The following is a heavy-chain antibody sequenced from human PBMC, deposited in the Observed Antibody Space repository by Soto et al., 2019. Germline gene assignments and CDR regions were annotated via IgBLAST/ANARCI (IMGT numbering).Heavy chain of an antibody. D-gene: IGHD3-16*02. Sequence: LSPSYGGSGIKCSSRWMPWLRQAPGKGLVWVSRINTDGTTTTYADSVKGRFSITRDNTKNTLYLQMNSLRAEDTAVYYCVRALLSRWVGQGIWGKGTTVSGPS. V-gene: IGHV3-74*01. CDR2: INTDGTTT. J-gene: IGHJ6*04. CDR1: GIKCSSRW. CDR3: VRALLSRWVGQGI.